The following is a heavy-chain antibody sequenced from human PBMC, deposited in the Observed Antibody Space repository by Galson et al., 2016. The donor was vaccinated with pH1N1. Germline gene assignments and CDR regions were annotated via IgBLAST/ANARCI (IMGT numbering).Heavy chain of an antibody. V-gene: IGHV3-7*01. CDR3: ARAIGSRSAY. J-gene: IGHJ4*02. CDR2: IKEDGSET. D-gene: IGHD3-16*02. Sequence: SLRLSCAASGFTFSNYWMHWVRQVPGKGLEWVANIKEDGSETYYVDSVRGRFTISRDNAKNSLYLQMNSLRDEDTALYYCARAIGSRSAYWCQGTLVNVSS. CDR1: GFTFSNYW.